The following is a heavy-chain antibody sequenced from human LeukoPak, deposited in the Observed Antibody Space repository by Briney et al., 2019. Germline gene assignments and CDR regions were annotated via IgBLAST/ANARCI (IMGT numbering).Heavy chain of an antibody. D-gene: IGHD3-9*01. Sequence: ASVKVSCKVSGYTLTELSMFWVRQAPGKGLQWMGGFDPEDGGTIYAQKFQGRVTMTEDTSTDTAYMELSGLRSEDTAVYYCATYRKTSYSDVLTGLDYWGQGTLVTVSS. V-gene: IGHV1-24*01. CDR2: FDPEDGGT. J-gene: IGHJ4*02. CDR3: ATYRKTSYSDVLTGLDY. CDR1: GYTLTELS.